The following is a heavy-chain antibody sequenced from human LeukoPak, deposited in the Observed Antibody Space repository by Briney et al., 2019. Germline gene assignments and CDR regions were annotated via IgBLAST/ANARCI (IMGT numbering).Heavy chain of an antibody. D-gene: IGHD6-13*01. V-gene: IGHV1-46*01. J-gene: IGHJ3*02. CDR3: ARFASLYSRSWYYAFDI. Sequence: ASVKVSCKASGYTFTSNDIHWVRQPPGQGLEWMGIINPSGGSTSYAQKFQGRVTMTRDTSTSTVYMELSSLRSEDTAVYYCARFASLYSRSWYYAFDIWGQGTMVTVSS. CDR2: INPSGGST. CDR1: GYTFTSND.